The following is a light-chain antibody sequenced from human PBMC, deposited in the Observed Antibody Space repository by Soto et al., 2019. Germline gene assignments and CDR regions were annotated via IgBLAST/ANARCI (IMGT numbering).Light chain of an antibody. J-gene: IGLJ2*01. Sequence: QSALTQPASVSGSPGQSITLSCTGANSDINNYDYVSWYRQYPGLAPQLIISEVTNRPSVISDRFSGSKSANTAYLTISGLQVEDDADYYCCSHTISGSGTPVFGGGTKLTVL. CDR1: NSDINNYDY. V-gene: IGLV2-14*01. CDR3: CSHTISGSGTPV. CDR2: EVT.